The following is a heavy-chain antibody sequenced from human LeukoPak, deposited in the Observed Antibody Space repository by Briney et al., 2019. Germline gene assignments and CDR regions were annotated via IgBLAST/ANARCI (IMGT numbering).Heavy chain of an antibody. V-gene: IGHV4-30-2*01. Sequence: SETLSLTCTVSGGSISSGGYYWSWLRQPPGKGLEWIGYIYHSGSTYYNPSLKCRVTISVDRSKNQFSLKLSSVTAADTAVYYCARGGPTTGDYFDYWGQGTLVTVSS. CDR2: IYHSGST. D-gene: IGHD1-1*01. J-gene: IGHJ4*02. CDR1: GGSISSGGYY. CDR3: ARGGPTTGDYFDY.